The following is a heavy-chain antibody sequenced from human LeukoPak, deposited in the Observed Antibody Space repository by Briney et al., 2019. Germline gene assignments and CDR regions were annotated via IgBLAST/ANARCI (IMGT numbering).Heavy chain of an antibody. CDR3: AREYNGNYYRPFDY. CDR2: ISSSSSYI. J-gene: IGHJ4*02. V-gene: IGHV3-21*01. Sequence: GGSLGLSCAASGFTFSSYSMNWVRQAPGKGLEWVSSISSSSSYIYYADSVKGRFTVSRDNAKNSLYLQMNSLRAEDTAVYYCAREYNGNYYRPFDYWGQGTLVTVSS. CDR1: GFTFSSYS. D-gene: IGHD1-26*01.